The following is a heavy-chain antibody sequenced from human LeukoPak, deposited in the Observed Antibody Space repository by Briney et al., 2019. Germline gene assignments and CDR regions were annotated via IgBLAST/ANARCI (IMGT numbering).Heavy chain of an antibody. Sequence: SETLSLTCALSGGSINNGGYSWTWIRQPRGEGLEWNWYIYHHESTYYHPSLKSRVTISIDRSKNQLCLNLSSVTAADTAVYYCARVPFDYYDSDDYYYHDAFDIWGQGTMVTVSS. J-gene: IGHJ3*02. CDR2: IYHHEST. CDR1: GGSINNGGYS. V-gene: IGHV4-30-2*01. D-gene: IGHD3-22*01. CDR3: ARVPFDYYDSDDYYYHDAFDI.